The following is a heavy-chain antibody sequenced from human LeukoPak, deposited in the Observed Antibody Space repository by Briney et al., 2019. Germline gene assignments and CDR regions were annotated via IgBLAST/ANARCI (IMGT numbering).Heavy chain of an antibody. CDR2: IYSGGTT. CDR3: ARGRMDV. Sequence: PGGSLRLSCAASRFTVSSNYMSWVRQAPGKGLEWVSVIYSGGTTYYADSVKGRFTISRDNAKNSLYLQMNSLRAEDTAVYYCARGRMDVWGKGTTVTVSS. CDR1: RFTVSSNY. J-gene: IGHJ6*03. V-gene: IGHV3-66*01.